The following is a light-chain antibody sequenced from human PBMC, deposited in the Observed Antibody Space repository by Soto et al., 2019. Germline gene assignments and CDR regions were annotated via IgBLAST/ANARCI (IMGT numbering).Light chain of an antibody. CDR3: QSYDSSTWV. Sequence: NFMLTQPHSVSESPGETVTISCTRSSGSIASNYVQWYQQRPGSAPTTVIYEDNQRPSGVPDRFSGSIDSSSNSASLTSSGLKTEDEADYYCQSYDSSTWVFGGGTQLTVL. CDR2: EDN. V-gene: IGLV6-57*03. CDR1: SGSIASNY. J-gene: IGLJ3*02.